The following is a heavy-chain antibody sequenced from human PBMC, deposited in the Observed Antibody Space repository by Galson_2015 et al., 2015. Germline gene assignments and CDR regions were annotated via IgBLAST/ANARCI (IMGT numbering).Heavy chain of an antibody. CDR1: GGSVSSGSYY. Sequence: TLSLTCTVSGGSVSSGSYYWSWIRQPPGKGLEWIGYIYYSGSTNYNPSLKSRVTISVDTSRNQFSLKLSSVTAADTAVYYCAREATTDYYYDSSPFDPWGQGTLVTVSS. V-gene: IGHV4-61*01. CDR2: IYYSGST. CDR3: AREATTDYYYDSSPFDP. J-gene: IGHJ5*02. D-gene: IGHD3-22*01.